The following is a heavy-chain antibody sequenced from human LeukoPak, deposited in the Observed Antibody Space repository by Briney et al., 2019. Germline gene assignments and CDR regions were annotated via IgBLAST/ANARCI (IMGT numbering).Heavy chain of an antibody. V-gene: IGHV3-7*01. J-gene: IGHJ4*02. CDR3: VNLGYND. Sequence: GGSLRLSCEASGFSFSAAWMTWVRQAPGKGLEWVATIKNDGSDKYYVDSVKGRFTLSRDNAKNLVYLQMNSLRVEDTAVYYCVNLGYNDGGQGTLVTVSS. CDR1: GFSFSAAW. CDR2: IKNDGSDK. D-gene: IGHD2-15*01.